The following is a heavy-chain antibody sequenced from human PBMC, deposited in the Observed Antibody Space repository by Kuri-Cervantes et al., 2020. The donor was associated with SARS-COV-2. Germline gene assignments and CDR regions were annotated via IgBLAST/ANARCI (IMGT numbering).Heavy chain of an antibody. Sequence: SETLSLTCAVSGGSISSSNWWSWVRQAPGKGLEWIGELHRTGTTNYNPPLASRGTISVDRSKHQFSLTLRSVTAADTAVYYCAFSYGTGSYFYWGQGTLVTVSS. D-gene: IGHD3-10*01. J-gene: IGHJ4*02. CDR1: GGSISSSNW. CDR2: LHRTGTT. V-gene: IGHV4-4*02. CDR3: AFSYGTGSYFY.